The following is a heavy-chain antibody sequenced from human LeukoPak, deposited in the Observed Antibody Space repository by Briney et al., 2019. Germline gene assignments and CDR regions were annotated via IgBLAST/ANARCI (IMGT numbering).Heavy chain of an antibody. CDR1: GCTLSTYS. V-gene: IGHV1-69*13. D-gene: IGHD4-23*01. CDR3: ARGNSRWSTPSSSYYYRMDV. Sequence: SVKVSCKASGCTLSTYSISWVRQAPGQGLEWMGGIIPIFNTKNYAQRFQDRVILTADESTSTAYMELSSLRSEDTAVYYCARGNSRWSTPSSSYYYRMDVWGQGTTVAVSS. CDR2: IIPIFNTK. J-gene: IGHJ6*02.